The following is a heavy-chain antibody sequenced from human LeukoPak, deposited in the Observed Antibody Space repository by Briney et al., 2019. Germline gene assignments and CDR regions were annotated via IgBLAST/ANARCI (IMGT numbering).Heavy chain of an antibody. CDR1: GFTFSSYE. CDR2: ISSSGSTI. CDR3: ARDGPRDGYNS. V-gene: IGHV3-48*03. Sequence: GGSLRLSCAASGFTFSSYEMNWVRQAPGKGLEWVSYISSSGSTIYYADSVKGRFIISRDNAKNSLYLQMNSLRAEDTAVYYCARDGPRDGYNSWGQGTLVTVSS. D-gene: IGHD5-24*01. J-gene: IGHJ4*02.